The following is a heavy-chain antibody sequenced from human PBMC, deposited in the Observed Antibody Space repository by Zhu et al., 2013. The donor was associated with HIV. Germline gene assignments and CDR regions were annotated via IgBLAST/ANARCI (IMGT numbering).Heavy chain of an antibody. CDR3: ARGTGVTGPGQFYYYAMDV. CDR2: IIPIIGTP. D-gene: IGHD2-8*01. CDR1: GGTLSSYG. V-gene: IGHV1-69*01. J-gene: IGHJ6*02. Sequence: QMHLVQSGAEVKKPGSSVKVSCKGSGGTLSSYGISWVRQAPGQGLEWMGGIIPIIGTPNYAQNFQGRVTITADESQNTGYMELSSLRSEDTAVYYCARGTGVTGPGQFYYYAMDVWGQGTTVTVSS.